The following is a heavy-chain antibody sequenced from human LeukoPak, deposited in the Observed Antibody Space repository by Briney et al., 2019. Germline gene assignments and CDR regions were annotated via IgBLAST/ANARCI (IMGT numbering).Heavy chain of an antibody. CDR3: ARTTTKYNTYDY. D-gene: IGHD4-17*01. V-gene: IGHV4-61*05. J-gene: IGHJ4*02. Sequence: PSETLSLTCTVAGGSISGSSYYWGWIRQPPGKGLECIGYIYYSGSTDYNPSLKSRVTISVDTSKNQFSLKLNSMTAADTAVYYCARTTTKYNTYDYWGQGTLVTVSS. CDR1: GGSISGSSYY. CDR2: IYYSGST.